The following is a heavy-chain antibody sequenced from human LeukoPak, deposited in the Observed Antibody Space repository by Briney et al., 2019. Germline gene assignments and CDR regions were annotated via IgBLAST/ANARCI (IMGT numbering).Heavy chain of an antibody. CDR1: GFTLSTYE. CDR3: AKDISSSTRAFDI. CDR2: ITSSGSPT. V-gene: IGHV3-48*03. J-gene: IGHJ3*02. D-gene: IGHD2-15*01. Sequence: GGSLRLSCAASGFTLSTYEMTWVRQAPGKGLEWISFITSSGSPTFYADSVKGRFTIFRDTAKNSLFLQMNNLRGEDTAVYYCAKDISSSTRAFDIWGQGTMVTVS.